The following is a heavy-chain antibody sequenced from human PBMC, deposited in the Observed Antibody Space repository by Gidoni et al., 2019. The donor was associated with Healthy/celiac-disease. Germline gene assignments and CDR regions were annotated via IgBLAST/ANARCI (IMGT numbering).Heavy chain of an antibody. V-gene: IGHV3-9*01. J-gene: IGHJ6*02. Sequence: EVQLVAAGGGLVQPGRSLRLSCAASGFTFEDYAMHWVRQAPGKGLEWVSGISWNSGSIGYADSVKGRFTISRDNAKNSLYLQMNSLRAEDTALYYCAKVLELQSGYYYYGMDVWGQGTTVTVSS. CDR1: GFTFEDYA. CDR3: AKVLELQSGYYYYGMDV. CDR2: ISWNSGSI. D-gene: IGHD1-7*01.